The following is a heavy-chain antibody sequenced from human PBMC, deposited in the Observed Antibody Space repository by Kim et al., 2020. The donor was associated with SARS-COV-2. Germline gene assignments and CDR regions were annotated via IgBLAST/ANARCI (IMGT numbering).Heavy chain of an antibody. CDR1: GFTFSSYS. V-gene: IGHV3-48*02. Sequence: GGSLRLSCAASGFTFSSYSMNWVRKAPGTGLEWVSYISSSSSTIYYADSVKGRFTIARENAKNSLYLQMNSLGDEDTTVYYCARDPPKFTFGGVMCAYYYGMDVWGQGNTVTVSS. CDR3: ARDPPKFTFGGVMCAYYYGMDV. CDR2: ISSSSSTI. D-gene: IGHD3-16*01. J-gene: IGHJ6*01.